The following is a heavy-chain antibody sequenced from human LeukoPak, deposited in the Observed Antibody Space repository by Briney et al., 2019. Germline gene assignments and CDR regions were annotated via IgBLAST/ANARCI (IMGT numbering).Heavy chain of an antibody. CDR1: GGSISSGSYY. V-gene: IGHV4-61*02. CDR2: IYTSGST. D-gene: IGHD5-18*01. CDR3: ARDRSGYSYEQYYYYMDV. J-gene: IGHJ6*03. Sequence: SETLSLTCTVSGGSISSGSYYWSWIRQPAGKGLEWIGRIYTSGSTNYNPSLKSRVTISIDTSKNQFSLKLSSVTAADTAVYYYARDRSGYSYEQYYYYMDVWGKGTTVTVSS.